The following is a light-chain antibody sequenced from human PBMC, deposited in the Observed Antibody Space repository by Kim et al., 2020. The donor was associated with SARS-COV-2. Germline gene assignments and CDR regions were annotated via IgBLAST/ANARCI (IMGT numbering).Light chain of an antibody. V-gene: IGKV4-1*01. J-gene: IGKJ2*03. CDR2: GES. CDR3: QQYYSTPPS. Sequence: RATLTCKSRQTVIYNSKNKNDLAWDQQKTGQAPKLLIYGESSRESGVSDRCRGSGSETDFNLTISSLQAEDVAVYDCQQYYSTPPSFGQGTKLEI. CDR1: QTVIYNSKNKND.